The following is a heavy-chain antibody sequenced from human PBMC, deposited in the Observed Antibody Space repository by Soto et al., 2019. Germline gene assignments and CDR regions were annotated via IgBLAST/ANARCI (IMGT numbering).Heavy chain of an antibody. CDR1: GFTFSSYA. Sequence: WSLRLSCAASGFTFSSYAMHWVRQAPGKGLEWVAVISYDGSNKYYADSVKGRFTISRDNSKNTLYLQMNSLRAEDTAVYYCARGGYGGLLFDYWGQGTLVTVSS. CDR3: ARGGYGGLLFDY. V-gene: IGHV3-30-3*01. D-gene: IGHD4-17*01. CDR2: ISYDGSNK. J-gene: IGHJ4*02.